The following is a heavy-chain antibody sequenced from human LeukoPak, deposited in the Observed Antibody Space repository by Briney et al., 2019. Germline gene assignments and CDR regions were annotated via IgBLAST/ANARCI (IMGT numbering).Heavy chain of an antibody. Sequence: PGGSLRLSCAASGFTFSSYGMHWVRQPPGKGPEWVSSIISSSNDMQYADTVKGRFTTSRDNARDLLFLQMNSLRAEDTDVYYCARDAGRIAGRLHGWGRGTLLGVPS. J-gene: IGHJ4*02. CDR3: ARDAGRIAGRLHG. D-gene: IGHD6-6*01. V-gene: IGHV3-21*01. CDR2: IISSSNDM. CDR1: GFTFSSYG.